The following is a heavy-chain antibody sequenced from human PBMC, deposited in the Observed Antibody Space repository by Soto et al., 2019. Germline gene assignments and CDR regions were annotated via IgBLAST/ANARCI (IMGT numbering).Heavy chain of an antibody. CDR1: GFIFSHAW. V-gene: IGHV3-15*07. D-gene: IGHD2-21*01. J-gene: IGHJ5*02. CDR2: VKNNGGAT. CDR3: AADIGPAYDSNTGFDP. Sequence: EVQLVESGGDLVKPGGSLRLSCAASGFIFSHAWFHWVRQPPGTGLELVGRVKNNGGATAYAASVKGRFTTSRDDSKDTVYLQMSSLRTADTAIYYCAADIGPAYDSNTGFDPWGQGARVTGSS.